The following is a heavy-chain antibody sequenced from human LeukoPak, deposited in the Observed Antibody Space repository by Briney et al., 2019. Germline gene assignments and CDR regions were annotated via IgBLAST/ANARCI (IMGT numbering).Heavy chain of an antibody. D-gene: IGHD5-18*01. Sequence: ASVKVSCKASGYTFTSYDINWVRQATGQGLEWMGWMNPNSGNTGYAQKFQGRVTMTRNTSISTAYTELSSLRSEDTAVYYCARDFRKATNSYGPRVHKTYYFDYWGQGTLVTVSS. J-gene: IGHJ4*02. CDR2: MNPNSGNT. CDR1: GYTFTSYD. CDR3: ARDFRKATNSYGPRVHKTYYFDY. V-gene: IGHV1-8*01.